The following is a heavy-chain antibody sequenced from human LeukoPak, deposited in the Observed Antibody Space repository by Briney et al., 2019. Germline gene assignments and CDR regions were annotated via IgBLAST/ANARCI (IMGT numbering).Heavy chain of an antibody. V-gene: IGHV4-39*07. CDR3: ARGSRDNWFDP. CDR2: IYYSGST. Sequence: SETLSLTCTVSGGSISSSSYYWGWIRQPPGKGLEWIGSIYYSGSTYYNPSLKSRVTISVDTSKNQFSLKLSSVTAADTAVYYCARGSRDNWFDPWGQGTLVTVSS. J-gene: IGHJ5*02. CDR1: GGSISSSSYY.